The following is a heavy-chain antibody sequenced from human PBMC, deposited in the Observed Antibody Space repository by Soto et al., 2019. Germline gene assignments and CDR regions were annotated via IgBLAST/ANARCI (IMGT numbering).Heavy chain of an antibody. CDR2: VIPIRGTA. J-gene: IGHJ3*02. Sequence: GASVKVSCKASGGSFTSYIFTWVRQAPGQGLEWMGRVIPIRGTANYAQKFQGRVTITADESTSTAYMELSSLRSEDTAVYYCASASRTVVMVITTGPPDAFDIWGQGTMVTVSS. CDR1: GGSFTSYI. D-gene: IGHD3-22*01. CDR3: ASASRTVVMVITTGPPDAFDI. V-gene: IGHV1-69*08.